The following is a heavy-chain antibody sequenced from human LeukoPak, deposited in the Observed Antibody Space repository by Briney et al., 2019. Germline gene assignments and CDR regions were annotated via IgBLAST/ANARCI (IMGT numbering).Heavy chain of an antibody. CDR1: GFTFSSYA. Sequence: PGGSLRLSCAASGFTFSSYAMSWVRQAPGKGLEWVSVISGSGGSSYYADSVKGRFTISRDNSKNTLYLQMNSLRAEDTAVYYCAKEEDSYGYFDYWGQGTLVTVSS. CDR2: ISGSGGSS. D-gene: IGHD5-18*01. CDR3: AKEEDSYGYFDY. J-gene: IGHJ4*02. V-gene: IGHV3-23*01.